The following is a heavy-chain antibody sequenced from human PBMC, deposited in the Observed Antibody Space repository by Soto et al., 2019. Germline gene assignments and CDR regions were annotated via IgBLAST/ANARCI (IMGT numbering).Heavy chain of an antibody. CDR2: IYYSGST. J-gene: IGHJ5*02. Sequence: PSETLSLTCTVSGGSISSYYWSWIRQPPGKGLEWIGYIYYSGSTNYNPSLKSRVTISVDTSKNQFSLKLSSVTAADTAVYYCARVVDGPSNWFDPWGQGTLVTVSS. V-gene: IGHV4-59*01. CDR1: GGSISSYY. CDR3: ARVVDGPSNWFDP. D-gene: IGHD3-16*02.